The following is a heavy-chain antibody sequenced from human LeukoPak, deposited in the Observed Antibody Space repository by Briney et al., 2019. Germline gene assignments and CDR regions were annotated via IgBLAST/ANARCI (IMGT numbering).Heavy chain of an antibody. CDR3: AKDSSGGSWFPSDY. J-gene: IGHJ4*02. Sequence: PGGSLRLSCAASGFTFTNYAMHWVRQAPGKGLEWVALISYDGTNTYYADSVKGRFTISRDNSKHTLYLQMNSLRAEDTAVYYCAKDSSGGSWFPSDYWGQGTLVTVSS. CDR2: ISYDGTNT. D-gene: IGHD3-10*01. CDR1: GFTFTNYA. V-gene: IGHV3-30-3*01.